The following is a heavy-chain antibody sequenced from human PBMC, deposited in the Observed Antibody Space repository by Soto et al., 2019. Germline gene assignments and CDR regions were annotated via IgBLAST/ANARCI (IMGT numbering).Heavy chain of an antibody. Sequence: GGSLRLSCSASGFTFSSYWLSWVRQAPGKGLEWVANIKQDGSEKHYVDSVKGRFTISRDNAENSVFLQMDTLRAEDTAVYYCARGPRLYCSGTSCPLDYWGQGTLVTVSS. V-gene: IGHV3-7*03. D-gene: IGHD2-2*01. J-gene: IGHJ4*02. CDR2: IKQDGSEK. CDR1: GFTFSSYW. CDR3: ARGPRLYCSGTSCPLDY.